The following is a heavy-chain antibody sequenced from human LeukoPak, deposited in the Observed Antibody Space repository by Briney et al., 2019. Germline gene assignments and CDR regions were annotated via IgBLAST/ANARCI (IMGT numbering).Heavy chain of an antibody. CDR2: ISAYNGNT. J-gene: IGHJ4*02. V-gene: IGHV1-18*01. Sequence: ASVKVSCKASGYTFTSDVISWVRQAPGQGLDWMGWISAYNGNTNYAQKLQGRVTMTTATSTRTAYMELRSMRSAGTAVYYCAREDGVAAAVMDYWGQGTLVTVSS. D-gene: IGHD6-13*01. CDR1: GYTFTSDV. CDR3: AREDGVAAAVMDY.